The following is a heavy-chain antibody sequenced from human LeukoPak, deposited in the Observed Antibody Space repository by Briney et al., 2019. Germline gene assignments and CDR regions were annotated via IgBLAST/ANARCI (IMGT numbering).Heavy chain of an antibody. CDR2: INTNTGNP. J-gene: IGHJ3*02. V-gene: IGHV7-4-1*02. CDR3: ARESGYSNSHDAFDI. CDR1: GYTFTNYA. Sequence: ASVKVSCKASGYTFTNYAINWVRQAPGHGLEWMGWINTNTGNPTYAQGFTGRFVFSLDTSVSTAYLQISSLKAEDTAVFYCARESGYSNSHDAFDIWGQGTMVTVSS. D-gene: IGHD6-13*01.